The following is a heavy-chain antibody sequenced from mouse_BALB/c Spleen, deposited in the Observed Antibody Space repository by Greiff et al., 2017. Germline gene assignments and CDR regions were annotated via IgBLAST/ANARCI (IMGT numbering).Heavy chain of an antibody. D-gene: IGHD1-2*01. V-gene: IGHV3-2*02. CDR3: AREAHYGYNFDY. CDR2: ISYSGST. J-gene: IGHJ2*01. CDR1: GYSITSDYA. Sequence: EVKLQESGPGLVKPSQSLSLTCTVTGYSITSDYAWNWIRQFPGNKLEWMGYISYSGSTSYNPSLKSRISITRDTSKNQFFLQLNSVTTEDTATYYCAREAHYGYNFDYWGQGTTLTVSS.